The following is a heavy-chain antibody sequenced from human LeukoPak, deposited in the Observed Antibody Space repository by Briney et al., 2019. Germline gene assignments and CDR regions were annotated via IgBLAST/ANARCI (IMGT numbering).Heavy chain of an antibody. D-gene: IGHD5-24*01. CDR3: ARLRVLRDGYRNIPAREFDY. J-gene: IGHJ4*02. CDR1: GASISSSDYY. CDR2: LYYSGST. V-gene: IGHV4-39*01. Sequence: KPSETLSLTCTVSGASISSSDYYWGWIRQPPGKGLEWIGSLYYSGSTYYDPSLKNRVTISVDTSKNQFSLNLISVTAADTAVYYCARLRVLRDGYRNIPAREFDYWGRGTLVTVSS.